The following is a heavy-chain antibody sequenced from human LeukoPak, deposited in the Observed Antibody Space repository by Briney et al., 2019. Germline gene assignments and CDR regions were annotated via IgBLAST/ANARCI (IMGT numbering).Heavy chain of an antibody. CDR2: INSDGSTT. CDR3: ARSRLLDAFDY. J-gene: IGHJ4*02. CDR1: GFTFRSYW. Sequence: GGSLRLSCAASGFTFRSYWMHWVRQAPGKGLVGVSRINSDGSTTNYADSVKGRFTISRDNAKHTLYLQMTSLRADDTAVYYCARSRLLDAFDYWGQGTLVTVSS. V-gene: IGHV3-74*01. D-gene: IGHD1-1*01.